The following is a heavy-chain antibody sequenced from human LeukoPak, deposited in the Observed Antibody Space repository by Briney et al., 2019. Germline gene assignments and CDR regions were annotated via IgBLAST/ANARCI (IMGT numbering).Heavy chain of an antibody. CDR1: GYRFISYW. J-gene: IGHJ6*03. CDR2: IYPGDSDT. CDR3: ARHRVYGSGSYYPLYYYYYYMDV. V-gene: IGHV5-51*01. Sequence: GESLKISCKGSGYRFISYWIGWVRQMPGKGLEWMGIIYPGDSDTRYSPSFQGQVTISADKSISTAYLQWSSLKASDTAMYYCARHRVYGSGSYYPLYYYYYYMDVWGKGTTVTISS. D-gene: IGHD3-10*01.